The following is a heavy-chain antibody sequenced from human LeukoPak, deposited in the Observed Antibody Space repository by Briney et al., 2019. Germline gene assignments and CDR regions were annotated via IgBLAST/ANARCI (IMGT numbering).Heavy chain of an antibody. Sequence: PSETLSLTCTVSGGSISSHYWNWIRQPPGKGLEWIGYIYYSGSTNYNPSLKSRVTISVDTSKNQFSLKLSSVTAADTAVYYCAGRLWRRDGYNLSAFDIWGQGTMVTVSS. D-gene: IGHD5-24*01. V-gene: IGHV4-59*11. CDR3: AGRLWRRDGYNLSAFDI. CDR2: IYYSGST. J-gene: IGHJ3*02. CDR1: GGSISSHY.